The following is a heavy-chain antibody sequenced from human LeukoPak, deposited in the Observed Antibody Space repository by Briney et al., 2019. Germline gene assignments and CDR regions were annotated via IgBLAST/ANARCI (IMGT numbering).Heavy chain of an antibody. J-gene: IGHJ4*02. V-gene: IGHV3-66*01. CDR1: GFTVSSNY. CDR2: IYNGGST. CDR3: ARAPAIYCSSTSCYPSGYFDY. Sequence: GGSLRLSCAASGFTVSSNYISWVRQAPGKGLEWVSVIYNGGSTYYADSVKGRFTISRDNSKNTLYLQMNSLRAEDTAVYYCARAPAIYCSSTSCYPSGYFDYWGQGTLVTVSS. D-gene: IGHD2-2*01.